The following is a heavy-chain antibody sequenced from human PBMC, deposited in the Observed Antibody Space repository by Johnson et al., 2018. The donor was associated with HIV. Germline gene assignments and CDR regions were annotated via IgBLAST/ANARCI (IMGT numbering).Heavy chain of an antibody. CDR3: AKAGVGYWTNGICFIADAFDI. CDR2: ISYDGSNK. CDR1: GFTFSSYA. V-gene: IGHV3-30-3*01. Sequence: QVHLVESGGGVVQPGRSLRLSCVASGFTFSSYAMHWVHQAPGKGLEWVAVISYDGSNKYYADSVKGRFTISRDNSKNTLYLQMKSLRPEDTAVYYCAKAGVGYWTNGICFIADAFDIWGQGTMVTVSS. J-gene: IGHJ3*02. D-gene: IGHD2-8*01.